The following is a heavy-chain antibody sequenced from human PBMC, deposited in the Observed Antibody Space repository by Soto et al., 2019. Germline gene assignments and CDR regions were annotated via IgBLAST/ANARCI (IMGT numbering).Heavy chain of an antibody. D-gene: IGHD3-9*01. J-gene: IGHJ4*02. V-gene: IGHV3-21*01. CDR1: GFTFSNYN. CDR3: ARDSSTGYYLSDFDY. CDR2: ISTRSHYI. Sequence: PGGSLRLSCAASGFTFSNYNMNWARQAPGKGLEWVVSISTRSHYIYYADSLKGRFTISRDNAKNSVDLQISSLRAEDTAVYYCARDSSTGYYLSDFDYWGQGTLVTVSS.